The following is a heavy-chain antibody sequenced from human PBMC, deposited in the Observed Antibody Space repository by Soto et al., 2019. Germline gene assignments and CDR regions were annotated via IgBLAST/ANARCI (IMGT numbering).Heavy chain of an antibody. V-gene: IGHV4-39*01. CDR3: ARHWAGGNSYYYYYYGMDV. D-gene: IGHD2-15*01. CDR2: IYYSGST. J-gene: IGHJ6*02. CDR1: GGSISSSSYY. Sequence: PSETLSLTCTVSGGSISSSSYYWGWIRQPPGKGLEWIGSIYYSGSTYYNPSLKSRVTISVDTSKNQFSLKLSSVTAADTAVYYCARHWAGGNSYYYYYYGMDVWGQGTTVTVSS.